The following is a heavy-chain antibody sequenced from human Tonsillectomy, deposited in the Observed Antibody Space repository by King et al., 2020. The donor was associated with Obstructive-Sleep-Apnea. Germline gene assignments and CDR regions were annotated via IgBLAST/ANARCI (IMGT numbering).Heavy chain of an antibody. CDR1: GFTVDDYA. J-gene: IGHJ4*02. CDR3: AKGPSRWLFDY. CDR2: IGWTSGGI. V-gene: IGHV3-9*01. D-gene: IGHD5-24*01. Sequence: VQLVESGGGLVQPGRSLRLSCVVSGFTVDDYAMHWVRQAPGKGLEWVSGIGWTSGGIGYADSVKGRFTISRDNAKKSLYLQMDSLRSEDTALYYCAKGPSRWLFDYWGQGTLVIVSS.